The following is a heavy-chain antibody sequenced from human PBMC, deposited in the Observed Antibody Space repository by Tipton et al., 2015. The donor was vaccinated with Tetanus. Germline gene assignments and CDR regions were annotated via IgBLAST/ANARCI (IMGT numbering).Heavy chain of an antibody. D-gene: IGHD5-18*01. Sequence: SLRLSCAASGFTFSSYWMSWVRQAPGKGLEWVANIKQDGSEKYYVDSVKGRFTTSRDNAKNSLYLQMNSLRAEDTAVYYCARERDTAMVWVYFDYWGQGTLVTVSS. J-gene: IGHJ4*02. CDR1: GFTFSSYW. V-gene: IGHV3-7*03. CDR2: IKQDGSEK. CDR3: ARERDTAMVWVYFDY.